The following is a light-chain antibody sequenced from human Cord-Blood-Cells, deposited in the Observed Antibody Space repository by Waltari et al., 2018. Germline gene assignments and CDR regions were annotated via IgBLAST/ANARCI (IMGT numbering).Light chain of an antibody. CDR2: GKN. V-gene: IGLV3-19*01. Sequence: SSELTQDPAVSVALGQTVRTTCQGDSLRSYYASWYQQTPGQAPVLVIYGKNNRPSGIPDRFSGSSSGNTASLTITGAQAEDEADYYCNSRDSSGNHYVFGTGTKVTVL. J-gene: IGLJ1*01. CDR1: SLRSYY. CDR3: NSRDSSGNHYV.